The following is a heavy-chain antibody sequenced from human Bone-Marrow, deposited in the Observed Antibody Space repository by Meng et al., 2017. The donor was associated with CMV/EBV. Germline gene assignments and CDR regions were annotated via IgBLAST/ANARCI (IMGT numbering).Heavy chain of an antibody. V-gene: IGHV6-1*01. D-gene: IGHD6-19*01. Sequence: SQTLSLTCAISGDSVPSNSAAWNWIRQSPSRGLEWLGRTYYRYKWYNDYAVSVKSRITINPDTSKNQFSLQMNSVTPEDTAVYYCARDSSRRKTGYSSGWSAPYYFDYWGQGTLVTVSS. J-gene: IGHJ4*02. CDR2: TYYRYKWYN. CDR3: ARDSSRRKTGYSSGWSAPYYFDY. CDR1: GDSVPSNSAA.